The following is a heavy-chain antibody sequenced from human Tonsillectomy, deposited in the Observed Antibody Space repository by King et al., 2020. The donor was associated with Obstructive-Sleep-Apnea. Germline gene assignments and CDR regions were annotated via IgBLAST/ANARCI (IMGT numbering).Heavy chain of an antibody. V-gene: IGHV5-51*01. CDR1: GYSFTSYW. Sequence: VQLVESGAEVKKPGESLKISCKGSGYSFTSYWIGWVRQMPGKGLEWMGIIYPGDSDTRYSPSFQGQVTISADKSISTAYLQWSSLQATDTAQYYCAGLYCSSTSCQAYYYYGMDVWGQGTTVTVSS. CDR3: AGLYCSSTSCQAYYYYGMDV. J-gene: IGHJ6*02. D-gene: IGHD2-2*01. CDR2: IYPGDSDT.